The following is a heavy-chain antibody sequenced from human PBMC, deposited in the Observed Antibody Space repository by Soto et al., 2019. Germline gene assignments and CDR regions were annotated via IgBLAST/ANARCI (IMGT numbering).Heavy chain of an antibody. V-gene: IGHV6-1*01. Sequence: LSLTCAISGDSVSTNSGAWNWIRQSPSRGLEWLGRTFYRSRWYSDYADSVKGRININSDTSKNQFSLQLSSVTPEDTAVYYCARAGSTMYRLHPHFDYWGQGTLVTVSS. CDR1: GDSVSTNSGA. J-gene: IGHJ4*02. D-gene: IGHD3-9*01. CDR2: TFYRSRWYS. CDR3: ARAGSTMYRLHPHFDY.